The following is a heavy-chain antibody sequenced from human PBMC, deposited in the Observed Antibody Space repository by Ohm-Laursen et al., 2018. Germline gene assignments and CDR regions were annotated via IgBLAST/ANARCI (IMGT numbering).Heavy chain of an antibody. J-gene: IGHJ4*02. CDR2: IYTGGST. Sequence: TLSLTCTVSGGSISTYYWTWIRQPAGKELEWTGHIYTGGSTNYNPFLKSRVTMSLDTSKNQFSLNVNSVTAADTAVYYCARVGTVFGVVQHYFEYWGQGTLVTVSS. CDR1: GGSISTYY. CDR3: ARVGTVFGVVQHYFEY. V-gene: IGHV4-4*07. D-gene: IGHD3-3*01.